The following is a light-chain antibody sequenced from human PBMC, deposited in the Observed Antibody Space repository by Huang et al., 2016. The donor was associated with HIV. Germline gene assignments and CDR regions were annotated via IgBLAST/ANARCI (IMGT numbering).Light chain of an antibody. J-gene: IGKJ2*01. Sequence: GDRVTITCRASQAIRTYLAWYQQKPGTAPKLLISAASTLQSGVPSRFSGSGSGTDFTLTIGSLQPEDVATYYCQKYNSAPYTFGQGTKLEIK. CDR2: AAS. CDR1: QAIRTY. V-gene: IGKV1-27*01. CDR3: QKYNSAPYT.